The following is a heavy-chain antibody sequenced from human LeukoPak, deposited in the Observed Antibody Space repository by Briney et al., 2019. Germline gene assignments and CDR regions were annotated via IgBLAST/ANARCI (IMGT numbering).Heavy chain of an antibody. V-gene: IGHV4-59*08. CDR2: IYYSGST. J-gene: IGHJ3*02. D-gene: IGHD3-16*02. CDR3: ARSRLGELSPLDAFDI. Sequence: GSLRLSCAASGFTFSNYAMSWVRQTPGKGLEWIGYIYYSGSTNYNPSLKSRVTITVDTSKNQFSLKLSSVAAADTAVYYCARSRLGELSPLDAFDIWGQGTMVTVSS. CDR1: GFTFSNYA.